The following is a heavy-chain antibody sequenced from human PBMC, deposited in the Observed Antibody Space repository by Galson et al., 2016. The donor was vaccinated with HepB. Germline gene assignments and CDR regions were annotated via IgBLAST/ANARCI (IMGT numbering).Heavy chain of an antibody. CDR3: ARVIGWFAEISGGAFDI. CDR2: ISKSRSYI. J-gene: IGHJ3*02. Sequence: SLRLSCVASGFTFRSYSINWVGQAPGKGPEWVSFISKSRSYIYYADSVKGRLTISRDNAKNSVYLQMNSLRAEDTAVYYCARVIGWFAEISGGAFDIWGQGTMVTVSS. CDR1: GFTFRSYS. V-gene: IGHV3-21*01. D-gene: IGHD3-10*01.